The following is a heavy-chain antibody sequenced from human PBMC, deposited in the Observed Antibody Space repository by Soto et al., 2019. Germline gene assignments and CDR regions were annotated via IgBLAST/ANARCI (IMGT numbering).Heavy chain of an antibody. CDR3: PRSNYDYIWGSYLFDY. D-gene: IGHD3-16*02. V-gene: IGHV4-34*01. Sequence: SETLSLTCAVYGGSFSGYYWSWIRQPPGKGLEWIGEINHSGSTNYNPSLKSRVTISVDTSKNQFSLKLSSVTAADTAVYYCPRSNYDYIWGSYLFDYWGQGTLVTVSS. CDR2: INHSGST. J-gene: IGHJ4*02. CDR1: GGSFSGYY.